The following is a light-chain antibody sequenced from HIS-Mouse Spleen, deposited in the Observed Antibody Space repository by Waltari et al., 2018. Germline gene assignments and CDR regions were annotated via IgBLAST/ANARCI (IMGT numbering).Light chain of an antibody. J-gene: IGLJ2*01. CDR1: SSDVGGYNY. CDR3: SSYTSSSFNVV. V-gene: IGLV2-14*03. Sequence: QSALTQPASVSGSPGQSITISCTGTSSDVGGYNYVSLYQQHPGKAPKLMIYDCSNRASGVSNRFSGSTSGTTASLTISGLQAEDEADYYCSSYTSSSFNVVFGGGTKLTVL. CDR2: DCS.